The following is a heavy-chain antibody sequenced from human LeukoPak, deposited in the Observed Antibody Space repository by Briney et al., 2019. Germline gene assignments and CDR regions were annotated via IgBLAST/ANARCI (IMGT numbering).Heavy chain of an antibody. CDR1: GFTFSRYA. J-gene: IGHJ3*02. CDR2: ISGSGGST. D-gene: IGHD3-3*01. V-gene: IGHV3-23*01. CDR3: AKDFWSGYYGHDAFDI. Sequence: GGSLRLSCAASGFTFSRYAMSWVRQAPGKGLEWVSAISGSGGSTYYADSVKGRFTISRDNSKNPLYLQMNSLRAEDTAVYYCAKDFWSGYYGHDAFDIWGQGTMVTVSS.